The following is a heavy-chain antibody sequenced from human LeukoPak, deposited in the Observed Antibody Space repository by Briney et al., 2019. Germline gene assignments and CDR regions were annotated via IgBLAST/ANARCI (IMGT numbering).Heavy chain of an antibody. V-gene: IGHV3-21*01. CDR2: ISSSSSSYI. J-gene: IGHJ6*03. Sequence: GGSLRLSCAASGFTFSSYSMNWVRQAPGKGLEWVSSISSSSSSYIYYADSVKGRFTISRDNAKNSLYLQMNSLRAEDTAVYYCARDQERLELERYYYYMDVWGKGTTVTVSS. D-gene: IGHD1-7*01. CDR1: GFTFSSYS. CDR3: ARDQERLELERYYYYMDV.